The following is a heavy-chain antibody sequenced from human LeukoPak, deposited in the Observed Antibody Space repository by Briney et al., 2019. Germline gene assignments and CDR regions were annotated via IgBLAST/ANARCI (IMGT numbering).Heavy chain of an antibody. CDR2: ISYDGSNK. J-gene: IGHJ4*02. Sequence: PGGSLRLSCAASGFTFSSYAMRWVRQAPGKGLEWVAVISYDGSNKYYADSVKGRFTISRDNSKNTLYLQMNSLRAEDAAVYYCARGTGYSYGYEPDYWGQGTLVTVSS. V-gene: IGHV3-30-3*01. CDR3: ARGTGYSYGYEPDY. D-gene: IGHD5-18*01. CDR1: GFTFSSYA.